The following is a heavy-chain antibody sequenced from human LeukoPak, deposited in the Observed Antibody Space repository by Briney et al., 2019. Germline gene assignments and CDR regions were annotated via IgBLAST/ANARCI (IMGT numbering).Heavy chain of an antibody. CDR1: GGSISSGGYS. J-gene: IGHJ4*02. CDR2: IYHSGST. D-gene: IGHD6-13*01. Sequence: PSETLSLTRTVSGGSISSGGYSWSWIRQPPGKGLEWIGYIYHSGSTYYNPSLKSRVTISVDRSKNQFSLKLSSVTAADTAVYYCARVIAADLKFDYWGQGTLVTVSS. CDR3: ARVIAADLKFDY. V-gene: IGHV4-30-2*01.